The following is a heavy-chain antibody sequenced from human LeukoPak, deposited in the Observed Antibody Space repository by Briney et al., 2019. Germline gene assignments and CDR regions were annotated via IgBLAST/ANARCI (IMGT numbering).Heavy chain of an antibody. Sequence: SETLSLTCTVSGGSISSGSYYWSWIRQPAGKGLEWIGRIYTSGSTNYNPSLKSRVTISVDTSKNQFSLKLSSVTAADTAVYYCARGGYCSSTSCPKHMDVWGKGTTVTISS. CDR3: ARGGYCSSTSCPKHMDV. CDR1: GGSISSGSYY. V-gene: IGHV4-61*02. D-gene: IGHD2-2*01. CDR2: IYTSGST. J-gene: IGHJ6*03.